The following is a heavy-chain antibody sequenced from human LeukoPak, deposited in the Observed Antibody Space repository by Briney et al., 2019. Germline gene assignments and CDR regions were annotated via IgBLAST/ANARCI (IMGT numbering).Heavy chain of an antibody. CDR2: INPNSGGT. V-gene: IGHV1-2*02. CDR1: GYTFTDYY. D-gene: IGHD3-22*01. CDR3: ARENERYYYDSSGYGY. Sequence: ASVKVSCKASGYTFTDYYIHWVRQAPGQGLEWMGWINPNSGGTNYAQKFQGRVTMTTDTSTSTAYMELRSLRSDDTAVYYCARENERYYYDSSGYGYWGQGTLVTVSS. J-gene: IGHJ4*02.